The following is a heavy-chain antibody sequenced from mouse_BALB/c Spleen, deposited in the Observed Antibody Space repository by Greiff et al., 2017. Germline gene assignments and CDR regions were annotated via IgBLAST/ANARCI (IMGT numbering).Heavy chain of an antibody. V-gene: IGHV5-12-2*01. J-gene: IGHJ3*01. Sequence: EVHLVESGGGLVQPGGSLKLSCAASGFTFSSYTMSWVRQTPEKRLEWVAYISNGGGSTYYPDTVKGRFTISRDNAKNTLYLQMSSLKSEDTAMYYCARHGELGLRFAYWGQGTLVTVSA. CDR1: GFTFSSYT. CDR3: ARHGELGLRFAY. D-gene: IGHD3-1*01. CDR2: ISNGGGST.